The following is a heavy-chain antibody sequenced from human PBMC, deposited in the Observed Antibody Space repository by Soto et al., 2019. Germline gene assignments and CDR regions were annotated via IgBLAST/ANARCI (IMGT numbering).Heavy chain of an antibody. CDR2: IYSCGST. CDR1: GFTVSSNY. Sequence: GSLRLSCAASGFTVSSNYMSWVRQAPGKGLEWVSVIYSCGSTYYADSVKRRVTISRDNSKNTPYLQMSSLRAEDTAVYYCASDSSGYYLNLPFASSSPGYYYYGMDVWGQGTTVTVSS. V-gene: IGHV3-66*01. D-gene: IGHD3-22*01. J-gene: IGHJ6*02. CDR3: ASDSSGYYLNLPFASSSPGYYYYGMDV.